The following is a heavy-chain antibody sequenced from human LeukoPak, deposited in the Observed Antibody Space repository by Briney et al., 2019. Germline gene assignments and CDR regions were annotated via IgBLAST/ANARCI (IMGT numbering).Heavy chain of an antibody. CDR2: INHSGST. J-gene: IGHJ6*03. D-gene: IGHD4-23*01. CDR1: GGSFSGYY. CDR3: ARVAYGGNYYYYYYYMDV. Sequence: AETLSLTCAVYGGSFSGYYWSWIGQPPGKGLEWIGEINHSGSTNYNPSLKSRVTISVDTSKNQFSLKLSSVTTADTAVYYCARVAYGGNYYYYYYYMDVWGKGTTVTISS. V-gene: IGHV4-34*01.